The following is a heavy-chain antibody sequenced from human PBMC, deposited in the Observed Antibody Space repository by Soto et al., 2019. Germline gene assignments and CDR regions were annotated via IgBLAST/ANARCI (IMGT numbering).Heavy chain of an antibody. CDR2: ISYDGSNK. V-gene: IGHV3-30*18. J-gene: IGHJ4*02. D-gene: IGHD5-12*01. CDR1: GFTFSSYG. Sequence: QVQLVESGGGVVQPGRSLRLSCAASGFTFSSYGMHWVRQAPGKGLEWVAVISYDGSNKYYADSVKGRFTISRDNSKNTLYLQMNVLRAEDTAVYYCAKDQGDIVATGERFDYWGQGTLVTVSS. CDR3: AKDQGDIVATGERFDY.